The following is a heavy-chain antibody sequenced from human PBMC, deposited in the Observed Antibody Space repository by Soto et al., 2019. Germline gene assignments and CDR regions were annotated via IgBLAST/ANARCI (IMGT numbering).Heavy chain of an antibody. J-gene: IGHJ3*02. D-gene: IGHD3-9*01. CDR2: IIPILGIA. CDR3: ARAGHYDILTGHWGDAFDI. Sequence: QVQLVQSGAEVKKPGSSVKVSCKASGGTFSSYTISWVRQAPGQGLEWMGRIIPILGIANYAQKFQGRVTITADKSTSTAYMELSSLRSEDTAVYYCARAGHYDILTGHWGDAFDIWGQGTMVTVSS. CDR1: GGTFSSYT. V-gene: IGHV1-69*02.